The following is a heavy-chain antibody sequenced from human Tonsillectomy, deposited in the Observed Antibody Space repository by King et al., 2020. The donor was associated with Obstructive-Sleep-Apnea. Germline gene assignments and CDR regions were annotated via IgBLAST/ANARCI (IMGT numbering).Heavy chain of an antibody. CDR2: INGGNGNT. Sequence: QLVQSGAEVKKPGASVKVSCKASGYIFIMYGIHWVRQAPGQRLEWMGWINGGNGNTEYSQKFQDRVSITRDTSASTAYMELSSLTSEDTAVYYCARGGYSYGYVGYFDYWGQGTLVTVSS. CDR1: GYIFIMYG. D-gene: IGHD5-18*01. V-gene: IGHV1-3*01. CDR3: ARGGYSYGYVGYFDY. J-gene: IGHJ4*02.